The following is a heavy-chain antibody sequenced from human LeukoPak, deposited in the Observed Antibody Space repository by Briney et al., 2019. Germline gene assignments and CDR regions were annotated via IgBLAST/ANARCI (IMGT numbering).Heavy chain of an antibody. Sequence: GGSLRLSCAASGFTFSSYSMNWVRQAPGKGLEWVSYISSSSSTIYYADSVKGRFTISRVNAKNSLYLQMNSLRAEDTAVYYCARTRWSRDYYYGMDVWGQGTTVTVSS. V-gene: IGHV3-48*01. CDR3: ARTRWSRDYYYGMDV. CDR2: ISSSSSTI. J-gene: IGHJ6*02. D-gene: IGHD4-23*01. CDR1: GFTFSSYS.